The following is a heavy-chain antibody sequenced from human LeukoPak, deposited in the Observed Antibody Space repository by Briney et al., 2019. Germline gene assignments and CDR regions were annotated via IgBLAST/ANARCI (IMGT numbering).Heavy chain of an antibody. Sequence: GGSLRLSCAASGFTFSSYWMSWVRQAPGKGLEWVANIKQDGSEKYYVASVKGRFTISRDNAKNSLYLQMNSLRAEDTAVYYCARVDQWLVRKFDYWGQGTLVTVSS. V-gene: IGHV3-7*01. CDR2: IKQDGSEK. CDR3: ARVDQWLVRKFDY. D-gene: IGHD6-19*01. CDR1: GFTFSSYW. J-gene: IGHJ4*02.